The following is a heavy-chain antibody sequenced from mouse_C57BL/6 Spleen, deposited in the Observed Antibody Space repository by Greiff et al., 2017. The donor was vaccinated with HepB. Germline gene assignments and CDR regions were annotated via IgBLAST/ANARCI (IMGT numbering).Heavy chain of an antibody. CDR1: GYTFTDYN. Sequence: VQLKQSGPELVKPGASVKIPCKASGYTFTDYNMDWVKQSHGKSLEWIGDINPNNGGTIYNQKFKGKATLTVDKSSSTAYMELRNLTSEDTAVYYCARYYYGSSYGYFDVWGTGTTVTVSS. J-gene: IGHJ1*03. V-gene: IGHV1-18*01. CDR2: INPNNGGT. CDR3: ARYYYGSSYGYFDV. D-gene: IGHD1-1*01.